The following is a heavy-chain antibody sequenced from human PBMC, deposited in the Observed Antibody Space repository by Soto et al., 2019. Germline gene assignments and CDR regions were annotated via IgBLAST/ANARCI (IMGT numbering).Heavy chain of an antibody. D-gene: IGHD3-16*01. Sequence: QVQLQESGPGLVKPSQTLSLTCTVSGGSISSGGNYWTWLRQPPGKDLEWIGSIYYNGNTYYNPSLKCPVIISADTSQKHFSLNLTSVTAADTAVYYCAREIVIMIRERAAFDVWGQGTKVTFSS. CDR3: AREIVIMIRERAAFDV. CDR2: IYYNGNT. V-gene: IGHV4-31*01. CDR1: GGSISSGGNY. J-gene: IGHJ3*01.